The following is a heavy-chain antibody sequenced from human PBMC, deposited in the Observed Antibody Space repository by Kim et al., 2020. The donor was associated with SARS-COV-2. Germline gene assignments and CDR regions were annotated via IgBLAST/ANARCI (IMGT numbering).Heavy chain of an antibody. CDR3: AKQIRMYSSSWYYFDY. D-gene: IGHD6-13*01. CDR1: GFTFSIYG. V-gene: IGHV3-33*06. Sequence: GGSLRLSCAASGFTFSIYGMHWVRQAPGKGLEWVAVIWYDGSNKYYADSVKGRFTISRDNSKNTLYLQMNSLRAEDTAVYYCAKQIRMYSSSWYYFDYWGQRTLVTVSS. CDR2: IWYDGSNK. J-gene: IGHJ4*02.